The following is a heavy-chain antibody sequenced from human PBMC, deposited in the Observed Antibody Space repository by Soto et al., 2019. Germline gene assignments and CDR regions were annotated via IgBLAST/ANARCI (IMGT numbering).Heavy chain of an antibody. CDR1: GVTFCSYS. J-gene: IGHJ5*02. CDR3: ARDLHDYVSFRFDP. CDR2: ISRSSSYI. D-gene: IGHD3-16*01. Sequence: PGGSLRLSCAASGVTFCSYSMNWVRQAPGKGLEWVSSISRSSSYIYYADSVKGRFTISRDNAKNSLYLQMNSLRAEDTAVYYCARDLHDYVSFRFDPWGQGTLVTVSS. V-gene: IGHV3-21*01.